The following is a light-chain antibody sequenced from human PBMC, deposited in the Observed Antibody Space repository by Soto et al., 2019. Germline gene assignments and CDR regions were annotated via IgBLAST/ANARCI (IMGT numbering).Light chain of an antibody. V-gene: IGLV8-61*01. CDR1: SGSVSTNNY. CDR2: NTN. Sequence: QTVVTQEPSFSVSPGGTITLTCGLSSGSVSTNNYPSWYQQTPGQAPRTLIYNTNTRSSGVPDRFSGSILGNQAALTITGAQADDECDYYCLLYVGSGIHWVFGGGTKVTAL. J-gene: IGLJ3*02. CDR3: LLYVGSGIHWV.